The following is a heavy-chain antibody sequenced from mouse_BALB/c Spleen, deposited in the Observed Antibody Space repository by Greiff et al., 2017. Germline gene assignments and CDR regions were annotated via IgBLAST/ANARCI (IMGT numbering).Heavy chain of an antibody. Sequence: VKLQESGPGLVAPSQSLSITCTVSGFSLTSYGVHWVRQPPGKGLEWLGVIWAGGSTNYNSALMSRLSISKDNSKSQVFLKMNSLQTDDTAMYYCAMGIYYGYDEAWFAYWGQGTLVTVSA. D-gene: IGHD2-2*01. CDR1: GFSLTSYG. J-gene: IGHJ3*01. CDR2: IWAGGST. V-gene: IGHV2-9*02. CDR3: AMGIYYGYDEAWFAY.